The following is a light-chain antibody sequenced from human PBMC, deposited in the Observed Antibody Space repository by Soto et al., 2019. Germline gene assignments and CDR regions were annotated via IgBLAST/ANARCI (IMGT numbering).Light chain of an antibody. J-gene: IGLJ2*01. Sequence: QSALTQPASVSGSPGQSITISCTGTSNDVGISNYVSWYQHHPGKAPKLMIYDVSYRPSGVSNRLSGSKSGNTASLTISGLQAEDEADYYCSSYTISTTVVFGGGTKLTVL. CDR2: DVS. CDR3: SSYTISTTVV. CDR1: SNDVGISNY. V-gene: IGLV2-14*03.